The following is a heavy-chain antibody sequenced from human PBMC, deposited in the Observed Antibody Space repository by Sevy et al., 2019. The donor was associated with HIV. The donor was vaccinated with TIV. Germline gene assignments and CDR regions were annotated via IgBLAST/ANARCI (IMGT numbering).Heavy chain of an antibody. D-gene: IGHD3-9*01. Sequence: ASVKVSCKAPEGTFSNYAISWVRQAPGQGLEWMGGIIPLFGATNYAQKFQGRVTITVKESTSTANMELSSLRSKDTAVYYCARDHRHHPTLTGSKRYFPYNYAMDVWGQGTTVTVSS. J-gene: IGHJ6*02. V-gene: IGHV1-69*13. CDR3: ARDHRHHPTLTGSKRYFPYNYAMDV. CDR2: IIPLFGAT. CDR1: EGTFSNYA.